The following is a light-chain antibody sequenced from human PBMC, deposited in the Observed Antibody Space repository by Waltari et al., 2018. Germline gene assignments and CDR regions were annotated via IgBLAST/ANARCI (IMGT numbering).Light chain of an antibody. CDR2: QDT. V-gene: IGLV3-27*01. Sequence: FDLTQPSSVSLSPGQTPRITCSGDIVTTNCHRWFQQTPGRAPLLLIYQDTERPLGIPERFSGSISGTTITLTITGAQFEDEADYHCFSAADDFWVFGGGTKLTVL. CDR1: IVTTNC. J-gene: IGLJ3*02. CDR3: FSAADDFWV.